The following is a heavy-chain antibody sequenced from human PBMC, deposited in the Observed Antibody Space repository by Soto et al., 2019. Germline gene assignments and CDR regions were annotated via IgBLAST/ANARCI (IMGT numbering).Heavy chain of an antibody. Sequence: EVQLVESGGGLVQPGGSLRLSCAASGFTFSSYWMHWVRQVPEKGLVWVSRINSDGSITNYADAVKGRFTISGDNVKNTLYLQMNSLRAEDTAVYYCVRYPRSVGGGYRPDYWGQGTLVTVSS. D-gene: IGHD3-16*02. J-gene: IGHJ4*02. CDR2: INSDGSIT. CDR1: GFTFSSYW. CDR3: VRYPRSVGGGYRPDY. V-gene: IGHV3-74*01.